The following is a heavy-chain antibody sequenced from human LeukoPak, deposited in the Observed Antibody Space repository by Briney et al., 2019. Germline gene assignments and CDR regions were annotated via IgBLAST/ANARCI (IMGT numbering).Heavy chain of an antibody. D-gene: IGHD6-25*01. CDR3: AKSGARFIPVDY. V-gene: IGHV3-74*01. J-gene: IGHJ4*02. CDR1: GFTFSSYW. Sequence: GGSLRLSCAASGFTFSSYWMHWVRQAPGKGLVWVSRINSDGSSTSYADSVKGRFTISRDNSKNTLYLQMNSLRAEDTAVYYCAKSGARFIPVDYWGQGTLVTVSS. CDR2: INSDGSST.